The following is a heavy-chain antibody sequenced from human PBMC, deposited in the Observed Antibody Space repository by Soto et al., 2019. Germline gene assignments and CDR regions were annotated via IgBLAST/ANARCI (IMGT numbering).Heavy chain of an antibody. CDR3: AVLWFGELSTASLDY. D-gene: IGHD3-10*01. J-gene: IGHJ4*02. Sequence: GGSLRLSCAASGFTFSSYWMSWVRQAPGKGLEWVANIKQDGSEKYYVDSVKGRFTISRDNAKNSLYLQMNSLRAEDTAVYYCAVLWFGELSTASLDYWGQGTLVTVSS. V-gene: IGHV3-7*05. CDR2: IKQDGSEK. CDR1: GFTFSSYW.